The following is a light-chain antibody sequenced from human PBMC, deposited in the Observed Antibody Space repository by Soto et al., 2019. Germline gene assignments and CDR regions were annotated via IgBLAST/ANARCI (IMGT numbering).Light chain of an antibody. Sequence: EIVMTQSPITLSVSPGERATLSCRASQSVGGDLAWYQQIPGQPPRLLIYGAVTRATGVAARLSGGGSGTEFTLTVDSLQSEDLAFYYCQQYIAWPRTFGQGTKLEI. CDR1: QSVGGD. V-gene: IGKV3-15*01. J-gene: IGKJ2*01. CDR3: QQYIAWPRT. CDR2: GAV.